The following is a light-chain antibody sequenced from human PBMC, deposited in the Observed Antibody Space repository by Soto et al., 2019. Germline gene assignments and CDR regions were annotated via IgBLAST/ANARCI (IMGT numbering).Light chain of an antibody. Sequence: EVVLTQSPGTLSLSPGERASLSCRASQSVDSSYLAWYQQKPGQPPRVLIYGASIRATGIPDRFSGSGSGTDFTLTISRLEPEVFAVYYCQQYGRSQGTFGQGSKVEVK. CDR3: QQYGRSQGT. V-gene: IGKV3-20*01. J-gene: IGKJ1*01. CDR1: QSVDSSY. CDR2: GAS.